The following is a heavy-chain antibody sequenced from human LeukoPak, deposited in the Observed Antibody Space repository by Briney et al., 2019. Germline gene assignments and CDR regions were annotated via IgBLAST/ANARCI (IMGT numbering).Heavy chain of an antibody. V-gene: IGHV4-34*01. CDR3: AREGGLRYFDWLSDYFDY. CDR2: INHSGST. CDR1: GGSISSYY. J-gene: IGHJ4*02. Sequence: SETLSLTCTVSGGSISSYYWSWIRQPPGKGLEWIGEINHSGSTNYNPSLKSRVTISVDTSKNQFSLKLSSVTAADTAVYYCAREGGLRYFDWLSDYFDYWGQGTLVTVSS. D-gene: IGHD3-9*01.